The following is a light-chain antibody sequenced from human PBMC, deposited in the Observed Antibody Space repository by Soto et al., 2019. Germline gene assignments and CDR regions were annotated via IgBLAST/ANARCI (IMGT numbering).Light chain of an antibody. CDR2: EGS. Sequence: QSVLTQPASVSGSPGQSITISCTGTSSDVGSYNLFSWYQQHPGKAPKLMIYEGSKRPSGVSNRFSGSKSGNTASLTISGLQAEDEADYYCCSYAGSSTFYVFGTGTKVTV. V-gene: IGLV2-23*01. CDR1: SSDVGSYNL. J-gene: IGLJ1*01. CDR3: CSYAGSSTFYV.